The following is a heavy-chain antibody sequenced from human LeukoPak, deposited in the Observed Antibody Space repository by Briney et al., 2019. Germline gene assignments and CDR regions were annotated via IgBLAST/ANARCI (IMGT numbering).Heavy chain of an antibody. D-gene: IGHD4-17*01. CDR3: ARSSDGDYYYYFDY. CDR1: GFTVSSNY. V-gene: IGHV3-66*01. J-gene: IGHJ4*02. Sequence: GGSLRLSCVASGFTVSSNYMSWVRQAPGKGLEWVSVIYSGGSTEYADSVKGRFTVSRDNSKNTLYLQMNSLRAEDTAVYYCARSSDGDYYYYFDYWGQGTLVTVSS. CDR2: IYSGGST.